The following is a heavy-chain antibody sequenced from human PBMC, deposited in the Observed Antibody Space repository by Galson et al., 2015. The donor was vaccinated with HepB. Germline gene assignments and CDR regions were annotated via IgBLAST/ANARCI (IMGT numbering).Heavy chain of an antibody. CDR1: GFTFSGFW. Sequence: SLRLSCAASGFTFSGFWMSWVRQVPGRGLEWVANIKQQDGNERYYADSVKGRFAISRDNAQNSLYLQMDSLRAEDTAVYYCTRQLWRYFFDSWGQGTVVTVSS. D-gene: IGHD2-21*01. CDR3: TRQLWRYFFDS. J-gene: IGHJ4*02. V-gene: IGHV3-7*01. CDR2: IKQQDGNER.